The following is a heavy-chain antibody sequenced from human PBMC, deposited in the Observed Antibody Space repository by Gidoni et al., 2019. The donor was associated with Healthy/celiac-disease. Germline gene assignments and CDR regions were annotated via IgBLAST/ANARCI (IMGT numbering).Heavy chain of an antibody. CDR3: AKATYYYDSSGYHYGRWSSGWFDP. Sequence: EVQLLESGGGLVQPGGSLRLSCAASGFTFSSYAMSWVRQAPGKGLGWVSAISGSGGSTYYADSVKGRFTISRDNSKNTLYLQMNSLRAEDTAVYYCAKATYYYDSSGYHYGRWSSGWFDPWGQGTLVTVSS. CDR1: GFTFSSYA. D-gene: IGHD3-22*01. CDR2: ISGSGGST. J-gene: IGHJ5*02. V-gene: IGHV3-23*01.